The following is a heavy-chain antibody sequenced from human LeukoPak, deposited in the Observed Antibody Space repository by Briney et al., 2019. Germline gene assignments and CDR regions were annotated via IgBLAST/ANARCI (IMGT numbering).Heavy chain of an antibody. D-gene: IGHD3-10*01. J-gene: IGHJ4*02. CDR1: GGSISSYY. CDR3: ARHLVYGSGTQPYFDY. CDR2: IYYSGST. Sequence: PSETLSLTCTVSGGSISSYYWSWIRQLPGKGLEWIAYIYYSGSTNYNPSLKSRVTISVDTSKNQFSLKLYSVTAADTAVYYCARHLVYGSGTQPYFDYWGQGTLVTVSS. V-gene: IGHV4-59*08.